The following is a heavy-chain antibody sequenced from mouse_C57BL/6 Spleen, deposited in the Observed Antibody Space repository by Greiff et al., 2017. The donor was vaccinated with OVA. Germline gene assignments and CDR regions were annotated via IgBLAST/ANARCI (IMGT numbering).Heavy chain of an antibody. CDR2: IDPSDSYT. CDR1: GYTFTSYW. V-gene: IGHV1-69*01. J-gene: IGHJ3*01. CDR3: ARAYYYGSSYAAWFAY. Sequence: VQLQQSGAELVMPGASVKLSCKASGYTFTSYWMHWVKQRPGQGLEWIGEIDPSDSYTNYNQKFKGKSTVTVDKSSSTAYMQLSSLTSEDSAFYYCARAYYYGSSYAAWFAYWGQGTLVTVSA. D-gene: IGHD1-1*01.